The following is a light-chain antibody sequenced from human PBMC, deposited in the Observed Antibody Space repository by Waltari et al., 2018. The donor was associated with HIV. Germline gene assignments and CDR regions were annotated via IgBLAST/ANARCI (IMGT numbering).Light chain of an antibody. CDR2: DNN. J-gene: IGLJ2*01. Sequence: QSVLTQPPSVSAAPGQKVTISCSGSSSHIGKNYVPWYQQLPGTAPKLLIYDNNKRPSGIPDRFSGSKSGTSATLGITGLQTGDEADYYCGTWDSSLSAYVVFGGGTKLTVL. CDR3: GTWDSSLSAYVV. CDR1: SSHIGKNY. V-gene: IGLV1-51*01.